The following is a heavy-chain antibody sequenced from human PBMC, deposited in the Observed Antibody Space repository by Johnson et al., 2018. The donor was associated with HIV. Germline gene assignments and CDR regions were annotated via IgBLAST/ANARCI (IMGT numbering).Heavy chain of an antibody. CDR3: ARERNGVPFQGDAFDI. Sequence: QVQLVESGGGVVQSGRSLRFSCAASGFTFSSYAMHWVRQAPGKGLEWVAVISYDGSNKYYADSVKGRFTISRDNSKNTLYLQMNSLRAEDTAVYYGARERNGVPFQGDAFDIWGQGTMVTVSS. V-gene: IGHV3-30*04. D-gene: IGHD4-17*01. CDR1: GFTFSSYA. J-gene: IGHJ3*02. CDR2: ISYDGSNK.